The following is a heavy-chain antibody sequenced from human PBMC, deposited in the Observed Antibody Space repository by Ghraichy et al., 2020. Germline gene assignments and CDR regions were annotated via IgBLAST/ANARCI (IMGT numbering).Heavy chain of an antibody. D-gene: IGHD4-17*01. J-gene: IGHJ3*02. Sequence: SQTLSLTCTVSGGSISSRSFDWGRIRQPPGTGLEWIGKIYYSETTYYNPSLKSRVTISEDTNQNQVSLKLSPVTAADTAVYFCAMGTTASTADGFDIWGQVTVVTVSS. V-gene: IGHV4-39*01. CDR2: IYYSETT. CDR3: AMGTTASTADGFDI. CDR1: GGSISSRSFD.